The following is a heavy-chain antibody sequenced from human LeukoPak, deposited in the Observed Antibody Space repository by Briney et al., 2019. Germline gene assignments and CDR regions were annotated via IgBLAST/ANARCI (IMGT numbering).Heavy chain of an antibody. Sequence: GASVKVSCKASGYTFTGYYMHWVRQAPGQGLEWMGWINPNSGGTNYAQKFQGRVTMTRDTSISTAYMELSRLRSDDTAVYYCARDVASITIFGVVIRDYYYYMDVWGKGTTVTASS. CDR3: ARDVASITIFGVVIRDYYYYMDV. V-gene: IGHV1-2*02. CDR1: GYTFTGYY. D-gene: IGHD3-3*01. J-gene: IGHJ6*03. CDR2: INPNSGGT.